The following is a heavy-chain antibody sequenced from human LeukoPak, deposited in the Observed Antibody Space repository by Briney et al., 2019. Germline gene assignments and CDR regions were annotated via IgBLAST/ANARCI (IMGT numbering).Heavy chain of an antibody. Sequence: SETLSLICSVSGGSVSSGRFYWTWIRQPPGKGLEWIGYIYYSGSTNYNPSLNSRVSISVDTAKNQFSLTMTSVTAADTAVYYCAREEDSNSWFDFDSWGQPTHPTVSS. CDR1: GGSVSSGRFY. D-gene: IGHD6-13*01. CDR3: AREEDSNSWFDFDS. V-gene: IGHV4-61*01. CDR2: IYYSGST. J-gene: IGHJ4*02.